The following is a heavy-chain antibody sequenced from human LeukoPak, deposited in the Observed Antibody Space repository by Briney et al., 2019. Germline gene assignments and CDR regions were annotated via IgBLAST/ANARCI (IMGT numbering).Heavy chain of an antibody. CDR2: IYYSGST. Sequence: PSETLSLTCTVSGVSLSSDKYYWSWIRQRPGKGLEWIGHIYYSGSTSFNPSLKSRVSMSVDASKSQFSLKLTSVTAADTAVYYCATPYCGTISCLDVFDVWGQGTVVTVPS. CDR3: ATPYCGTISCLDVFDV. V-gene: IGHV4-31*03. D-gene: IGHD2-2*01. J-gene: IGHJ3*01. CDR1: GVSLSSDKYY.